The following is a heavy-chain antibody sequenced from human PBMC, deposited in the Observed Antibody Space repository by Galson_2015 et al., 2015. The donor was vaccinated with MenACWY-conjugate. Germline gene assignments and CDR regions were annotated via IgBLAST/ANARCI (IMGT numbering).Heavy chain of an antibody. D-gene: IGHD3-10*01. CDR1: GASISGSSYY. CDR2: AYYRGST. J-gene: IGHJ3*02. Sequence: ETLSLTCNLSGASISGSSYYWGWIRQPPGEGLEWIVSAYYRGSTYYKSSLKSRVTISLDASQKQVSRRLGSVPAADTAVYYCVRPSAGYFGSGNHAFDIWGPGTMVTVSS. V-gene: IGHV4-39*01. CDR3: VRPSAGYFGSGNHAFDI.